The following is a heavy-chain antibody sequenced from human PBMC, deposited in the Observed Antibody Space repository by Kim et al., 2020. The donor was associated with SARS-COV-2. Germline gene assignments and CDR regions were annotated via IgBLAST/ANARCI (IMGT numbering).Heavy chain of an antibody. J-gene: IGHJ4*02. CDR3: ARDHQYSIDY. CDR1: GDSVSSDSVA. V-gene: IGHV6-1*01. Sequence: SQTLSLTCAIPGDSVSSDSVAWNWIRQSPSRGLEWLGRTYYRSKWYNDYAVSVKSRITISPDTSKNQFSLQLNSVAPEDTAVYYCARDHQYSIDYWGQGTLVTVSS. D-gene: IGHD4-4*01. CDR2: TYYRSKWYN.